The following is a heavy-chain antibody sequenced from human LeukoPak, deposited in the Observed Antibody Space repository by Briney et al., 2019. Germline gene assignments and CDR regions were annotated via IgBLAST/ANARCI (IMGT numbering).Heavy chain of an antibody. CDR3: ARQPVGYYDFDI. CDR1: GGSISSYY. CDR2: LYYTVST. D-gene: IGHD1-1*01. J-gene: IGHJ3*02. Sequence: PSETLSLTCTVSGGSISSYYWGWIRQPPGKGLEWIGSLYYTVSTYSNPSLKSRVTISRDTSNNHFSLNLSSVTAADTAPYYCARQPVGYYDFDIWGQGTTVTVSS. V-gene: IGHV4-39*07.